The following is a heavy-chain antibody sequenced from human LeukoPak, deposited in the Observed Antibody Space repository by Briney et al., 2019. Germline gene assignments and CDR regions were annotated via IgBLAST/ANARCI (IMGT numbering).Heavy chain of an antibody. V-gene: IGHV3-74*01. Sequence: GGSLRLSCAASGFTFSTYWMHWVRQAPGKGLVWVSRVYSDGVTTNYADSVKGRFTISRNNAKNTLYLQMTSLRAEDTAVYYCARGSCTNGVCSVFDHWGQGALVTVSS. CDR1: GFTFSTYW. CDR3: ARGSCTNGVCSVFDH. D-gene: IGHD2-8*01. CDR2: VYSDGVTT. J-gene: IGHJ4*02.